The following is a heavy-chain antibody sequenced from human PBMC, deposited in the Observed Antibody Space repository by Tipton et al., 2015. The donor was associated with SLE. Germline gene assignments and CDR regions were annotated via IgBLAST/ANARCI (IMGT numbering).Heavy chain of an antibody. CDR3: ARYGGNRMFDY. J-gene: IGHJ4*02. Sequence: TLSLTCTVSAGSISSDYWSWIRQPPGKGLEWIGYIYYSGTTNYNRSLRSRVTMSVDTSKNQFSLKMSSVTAADTAVYFCARYGGNRMFDYWGQGTLVTVSS. CDR1: AGSISSDY. CDR2: IYYSGTT. V-gene: IGHV4-59*08. D-gene: IGHD4/OR15-4a*01.